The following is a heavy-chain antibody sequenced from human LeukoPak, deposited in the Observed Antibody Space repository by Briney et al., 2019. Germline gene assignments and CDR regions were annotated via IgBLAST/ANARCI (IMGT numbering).Heavy chain of an antibody. J-gene: IGHJ4*02. Sequence: GGPLRLSCAASGFTFSSFAMPWVRQAPGKGLEYVSAISSNGGSTYYANSVKGRFTISRDNSKNTLYLQMGSLRAEDMAVYYCARGGGWIYFDYWGQGTLVTVSS. CDR3: ARGGGWIYFDY. D-gene: IGHD6-19*01. CDR1: GFTFSSFA. CDR2: ISSNGGST. V-gene: IGHV3-64*01.